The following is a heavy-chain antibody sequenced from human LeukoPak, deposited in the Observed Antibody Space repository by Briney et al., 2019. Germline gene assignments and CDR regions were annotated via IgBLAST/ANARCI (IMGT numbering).Heavy chain of an antibody. D-gene: IGHD2-2*01. J-gene: IGHJ3*02. CDR3: ARDYSTYCSSTSCQTAHDI. CDR2: INPNRAGT. CDR1: RYTFTGYY. Sequence: ASVKVSCKACRYTFTGYYMQGVRQAPGQGLEWVGWINPNRAGTNYAQKFKRRVTMTRDTSIRTAHMELSRLRSDDTAVYYCARDYSTYCSSTSCQTAHDIWGQGTMVTVSS. V-gene: IGHV1-2*02.